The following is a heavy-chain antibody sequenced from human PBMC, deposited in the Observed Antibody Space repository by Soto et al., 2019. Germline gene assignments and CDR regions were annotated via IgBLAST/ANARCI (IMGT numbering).Heavy chain of an antibody. Sequence: QVQLQESGPGLVKPSQTLSLTCTVSGGSISSGGYYWSWIRQHPGEGLEWIGYIYYSGSTYYNPSLKSRVTISVDTSKNQFSLKLSSVTAADTAVYYCARLKVRGVTLSGFDYWGQGTLVTVSS. J-gene: IGHJ4*02. CDR3: ARLKVRGVTLSGFDY. CDR2: IYYSGST. CDR1: GGSISSGGYY. V-gene: IGHV4-31*03. D-gene: IGHD3-10*01.